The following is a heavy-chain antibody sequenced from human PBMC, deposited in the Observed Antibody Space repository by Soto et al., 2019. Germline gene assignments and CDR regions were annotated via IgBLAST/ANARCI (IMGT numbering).Heavy chain of an antibody. CDR1: GGTFSSYA. V-gene: IGHV1-69*06. CDR3: ARGPYGSENEDYYYGMDV. D-gene: IGHD3-10*01. Sequence: QVQLVQSGAEVKKPGSSVKVSCKASGGTFSSYAISWVRQAPGQGLEWMGGIIPIFGTANYAQKCQGRVTITADKSTSTAYMELSSLRSEDTAVYYCARGPYGSENEDYYYGMDVWGQGTTVTVSS. J-gene: IGHJ6*02. CDR2: IIPIFGTA.